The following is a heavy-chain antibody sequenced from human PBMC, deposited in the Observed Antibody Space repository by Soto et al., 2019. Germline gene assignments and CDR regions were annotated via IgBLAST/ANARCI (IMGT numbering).Heavy chain of an antibody. CDR3: ARGTAPSYYYDSSGYNALDY. Sequence: QVQLVQSGAEVKKPGSSVKVSCKASGGTFSSYAISWVRQAPGQGLEWMGGIIPIFGTANYAQKFQGRVTITADESTSTAYMELSSLRSEDTAVYYCARGTAPSYYYDSSGYNALDYWGQGTLVTVSS. CDR1: GGTFSSYA. V-gene: IGHV1-69*01. D-gene: IGHD3-22*01. J-gene: IGHJ4*02. CDR2: IIPIFGTA.